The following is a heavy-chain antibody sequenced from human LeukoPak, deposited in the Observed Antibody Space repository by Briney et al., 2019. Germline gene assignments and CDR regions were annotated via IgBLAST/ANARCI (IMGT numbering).Heavy chain of an antibody. CDR2: ISSSSSYI. D-gene: IGHD1-26*01. Sequence: PGGSLRLSCAASGFTFSSYSMNWVRQAPGKGLEWVSSISSSSSYIYYADSVKGRFTISRDNAKSSLYLQMNSLRAEDTAVYYCARVGVGAADYWGQGTLVTVSS. V-gene: IGHV3-21*01. CDR1: GFTFSSYS. CDR3: ARVGVGAADY. J-gene: IGHJ4*02.